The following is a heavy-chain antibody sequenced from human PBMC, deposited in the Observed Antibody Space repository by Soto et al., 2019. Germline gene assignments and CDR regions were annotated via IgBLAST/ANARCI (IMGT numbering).Heavy chain of an antibody. CDR1: GFTFSNYA. CDR2: ITGSSTVT. V-gene: IGHV3-23*01. D-gene: IGHD3-9*01. J-gene: IGHJ4*02. CDR3: AKGGATYGLLTHDY. Sequence: EVQLLESRGDLVQPGGSLRVSCVASGFTFSNYAMSWVRQAPGKGLEWITTITGSSTVTYYTDSVKGRFAISRDNSKNTLFLQMNSLTAEDTAVYYCAKGGATYGLLTHDYWGQGTLVTVSS.